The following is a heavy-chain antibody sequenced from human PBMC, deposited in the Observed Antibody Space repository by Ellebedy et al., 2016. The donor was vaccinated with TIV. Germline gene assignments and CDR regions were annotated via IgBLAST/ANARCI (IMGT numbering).Heavy chain of an antibody. D-gene: IGHD1-26*01. J-gene: IGHJ1*01. Sequence: GESLKISCAASGFTFNNYYLDWVRQAPGKGLEWVGRIKNKANSYTTEYAASVKGRFTISRDDSKNSVYLQMNSLKTEDTAMYFCARVGATKWGQGTLVTVPS. V-gene: IGHV3-72*01. CDR2: IKNKANSYTT. CDR3: ARVGATK. CDR1: GFTFNNYY.